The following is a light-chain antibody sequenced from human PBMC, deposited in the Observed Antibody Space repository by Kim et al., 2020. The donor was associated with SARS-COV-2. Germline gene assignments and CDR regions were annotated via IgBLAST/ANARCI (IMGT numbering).Light chain of an antibody. CDR1: SLRSYY. CDR2: GKN. V-gene: IGLV3-19*01. CDR3: NSRDSNNNVL. J-gene: IGLJ2*01. Sequence: SSELTQDPAVSVALGQTVRITCQGDSLRSYYATWYQQKPGQAPILVIYGKNNRPSGIPDRFSGSSLGNTASLTITGTQAGDEADYYCNSRDSNNNVLFGG.